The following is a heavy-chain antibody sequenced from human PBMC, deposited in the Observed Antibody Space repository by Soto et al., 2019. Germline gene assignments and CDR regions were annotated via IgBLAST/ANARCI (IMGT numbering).Heavy chain of an antibody. D-gene: IGHD7-27*01. CDR3: ARMINWGSVFDAFDI. CDR1: GFTFSSYA. Sequence: GGSLRLSCGASGFTFSSYAMSWVRQAPGKGLEWVSAISGCGGSTYYADSVKGRFTISRDNSKNTLYLQMNSLRAEDTAVYDCARMINWGSVFDAFDIWGQGTMVTVSS. V-gene: IGHV3-23*01. J-gene: IGHJ3*02. CDR2: ISGCGGST.